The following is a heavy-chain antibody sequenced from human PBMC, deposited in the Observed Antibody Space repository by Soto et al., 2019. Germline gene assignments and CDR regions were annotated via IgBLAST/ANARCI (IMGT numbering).Heavy chain of an antibody. CDR3: ARDSQSGSYFDY. CDR1: GFTFSSYG. J-gene: IGHJ4*02. D-gene: IGHD1-26*01. V-gene: IGHV3-33*01. CDR2: IWYDGSNK. Sequence: GGSLRLSCAASGFTFSSYGMHWVRQAPGKGLEWVAVIWYDGSNKYYADSVKGRFTISRDNSKNTLYLQMNSLRAEDTAVYYCARDSQSGSYFDYWGQGTLVTVSS.